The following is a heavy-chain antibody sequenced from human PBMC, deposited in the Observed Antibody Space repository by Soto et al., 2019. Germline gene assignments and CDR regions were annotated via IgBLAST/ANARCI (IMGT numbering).Heavy chain of an antibody. V-gene: IGHV4-4*02. CDR2: IFHRGST. CDR1: GGSIRSNNW. D-gene: IGHD1-26*01. CDR3: ARVYSGSYSDY. J-gene: IGHJ4*02. Sequence: QVQLQESGPGLVKPSGTLSLTCAVSGGSIRSNNWWSWVRQPPGKGLEWIGEIFHRGSTYYNPSLKARVTISVAKSKNQFSLKLSSVTAADTAVYYCARVYSGSYSDYWGQGTLVTVSS.